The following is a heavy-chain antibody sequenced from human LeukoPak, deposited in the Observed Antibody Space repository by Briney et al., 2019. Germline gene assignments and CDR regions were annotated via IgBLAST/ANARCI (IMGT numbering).Heavy chain of an antibody. D-gene: IGHD3-10*01. CDR1: GGSISSYY. Sequence: PSETLSLTCTVSGGSISSYYWSWIRQPPGKGLEWIGYIYYSGSTNYNPSLKSRVTISVDTSKNQFSLKLSSVTAADTAVYYCARGLGTHTIYYGSGSPPRGFDYWGQGTLVTVSS. J-gene: IGHJ4*02. V-gene: IGHV4-59*01. CDR3: ARGLGTHTIYYGSGSPPRGFDY. CDR2: IYYSGST.